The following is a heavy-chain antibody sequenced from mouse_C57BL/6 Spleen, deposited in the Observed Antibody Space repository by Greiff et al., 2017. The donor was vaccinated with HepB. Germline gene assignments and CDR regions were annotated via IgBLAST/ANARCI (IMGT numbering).Heavy chain of an antibody. V-gene: IGHV1-59*01. CDR2: IDPSDSYT. J-gene: IGHJ2*01. CDR1: GYTFTSYW. Sequence: QVQLQQPGAELVRPGTSVKLSCKASGYTFTSYWMHWVKQRPGQGLEWIGVIDPSDSYTNYNQKFKGKATLTVDTSSSTAYMQLSSLTSEDSAVYYCARGDGLFDYWGKGTTLTVSS. D-gene: IGHD2-3*01. CDR3: ARGDGLFDY.